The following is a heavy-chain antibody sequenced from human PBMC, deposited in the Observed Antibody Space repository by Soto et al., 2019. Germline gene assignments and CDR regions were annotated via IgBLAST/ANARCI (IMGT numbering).Heavy chain of an antibody. J-gene: IGHJ4*02. V-gene: IGHV3-33*05. Sequence: QVHLVESGGGVVQPGRSLRLSCAASGFTFDNYGMLWVRQAPGKGLEWVALISYDDSYRYYTNSVRGRFTISRDNCKNMVFLHMKSIQGDGTAVYYCAGGELGDPIAFWGQGTLVTAS. CDR2: ISYDDSYR. CDR3: AGGELGDPIAF. D-gene: IGHD4-17*01. CDR1: GFTFDNYG.